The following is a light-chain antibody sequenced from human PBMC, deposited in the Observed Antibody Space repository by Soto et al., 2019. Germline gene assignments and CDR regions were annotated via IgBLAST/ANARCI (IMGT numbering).Light chain of an antibody. J-gene: IGLJ2*01. CDR3: NSYGGNTNVV. CDR2: EVS. CDR1: SSDVGGYDF. Sequence: QSALTQPPSASGSPGQSVTISCTGTSSDVGGYDFVSWYQQHPGKAPKILIYEVSKRASGVPDRFSGSKSGNTASLTVSGLHPDDEADYYCNSYGGNTNVVFGGGTKLTVL. V-gene: IGLV2-8*01.